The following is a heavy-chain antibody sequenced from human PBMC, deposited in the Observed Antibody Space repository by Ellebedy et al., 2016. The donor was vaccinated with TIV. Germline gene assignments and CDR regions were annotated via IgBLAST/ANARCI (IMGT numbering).Heavy chain of an antibody. V-gene: IGHV3-33*01. Sequence: GESLKISXAASGFTFSSYGMHWVRQAPGKGLEWVAVIWYDGSNKYYADSVKGRFTISRDNSKNTLYLQMNSLRAEDTAVYYCARVGDYSNYMDVWGKGTTVTVSS. CDR2: IWYDGSNK. CDR1: GFTFSSYG. CDR3: ARVGDYSNYMDV. J-gene: IGHJ6*03. D-gene: IGHD4-11*01.